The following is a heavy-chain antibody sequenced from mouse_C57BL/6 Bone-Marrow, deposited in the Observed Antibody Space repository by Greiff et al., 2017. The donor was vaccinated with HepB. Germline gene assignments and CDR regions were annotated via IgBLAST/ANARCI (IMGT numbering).Heavy chain of an antibody. J-gene: IGHJ2*01. V-gene: IGHV10-3*01. CDR1: GFTFNTYA. D-gene: IGHD1-1*01. CDR2: IRSKSSNYAT. CDR3: VREPLRVPYFDY. Sequence: DVMLVESGGGLVQPKGSLKLSCAASGFTFNTYAMHWVRQAPGKGLEWVARIRSKSSNYATYYADSGKDRFTISRDDSQSMLYLQMNNLKTEDTAMYYCVREPLRVPYFDYWGQGTTLTVSS.